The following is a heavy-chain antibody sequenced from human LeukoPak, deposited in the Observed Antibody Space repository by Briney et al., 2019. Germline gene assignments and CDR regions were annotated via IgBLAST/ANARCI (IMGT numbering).Heavy chain of an antibody. J-gene: IGHJ4*02. CDR3: ARDSAGNDY. V-gene: IGHV3-7*01. D-gene: IGHD6-13*01. Sequence: GGSLRLSCAASGFTFSTYWMSWVRQAPGKGLEWVANIKQDGSEKYYIDSVKGRFTISRDNARNSLYLQMNSLRAEDTAMYYCARDSAGNDYWGQGTLVTVSS. CDR1: GFTFSTYW. CDR2: IKQDGSEK.